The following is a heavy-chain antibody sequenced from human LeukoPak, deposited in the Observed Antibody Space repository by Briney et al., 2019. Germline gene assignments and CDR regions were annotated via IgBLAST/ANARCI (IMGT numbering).Heavy chain of an antibody. CDR2: IYYSGSA. V-gene: IGHV4-59*08. CDR3: ARGPEWYYFDY. J-gene: IGHJ4*02. D-gene: IGHD3-3*01. CDR1: GASISSHC. Sequence: SGTLSLTCTVSGASISSHCWSWIRQPPGKGLEWIGYIYYSGSAIYSPSLKSRVTISVDTSKNQFSLRLSSVTAADTAVYYCARGPEWYYFDYWGQGTLVTVSS.